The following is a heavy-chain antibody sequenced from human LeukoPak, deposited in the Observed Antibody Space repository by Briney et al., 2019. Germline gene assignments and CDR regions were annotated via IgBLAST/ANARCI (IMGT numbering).Heavy chain of an antibody. V-gene: IGHV4-39*07. CDR2: IYYSGST. D-gene: IGHD6-19*01. CDR1: GGSISSSSYY. J-gene: IGHJ4*02. CDR3: ARLGSSGWYPPPYYFDY. Sequence: SETLSLTCTVSGGSISSSSYYWGWIRQPPGKGLEWIGSIYYSGSTYYNPSLKSRVTISVDTSKNQFSLKLSSVTAADTAVYYCARLGSSGWYPPPYYFDYWGQGTLVTVSS.